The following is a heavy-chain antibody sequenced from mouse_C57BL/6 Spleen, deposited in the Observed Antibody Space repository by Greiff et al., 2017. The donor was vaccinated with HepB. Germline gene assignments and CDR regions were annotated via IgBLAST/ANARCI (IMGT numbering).Heavy chain of an antibody. V-gene: IGHV1-52*01. Sequence: QVLLQQPGAELVRPGSSVKLSCKASGYTFTSYWMHWVKQRPIQGLEWIGNIDPSDSETHYNQKFKDKATLTVDKSSSTAYMQLSSLTSEDSAVYYCARVHGNYAMDYWGQGTSVTVSS. CDR2: IDPSDSET. D-gene: IGHD2-1*01. CDR1: GYTFTSYW. J-gene: IGHJ4*01. CDR3: ARVHGNYAMDY.